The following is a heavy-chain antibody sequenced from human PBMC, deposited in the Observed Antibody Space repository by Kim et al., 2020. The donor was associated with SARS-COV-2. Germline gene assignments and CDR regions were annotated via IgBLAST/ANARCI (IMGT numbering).Heavy chain of an antibody. J-gene: IGHJ4*02. D-gene: IGHD6-13*01. Sequence: GGSLRLSCAASGFTFDDYAMHWVRQAPGKGLEWVSGISWNSGSIGYADSVKGRFTISRDNAKNSLYLQMNSLRAEDTALYYCAKGYRSSSSLGVDYWGQGTLVTVSS. CDR3: AKGYRSSSSLGVDY. CDR2: ISWNSGSI. CDR1: GFTFDDYA. V-gene: IGHV3-9*01.